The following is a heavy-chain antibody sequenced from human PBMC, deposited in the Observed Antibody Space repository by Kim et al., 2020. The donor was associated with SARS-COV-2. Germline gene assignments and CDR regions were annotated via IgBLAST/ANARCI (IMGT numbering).Heavy chain of an antibody. D-gene: IGHD3-10*01. J-gene: IGHJ4*02. CDR3: ASARGPNR. CDR2: INQDGSVK. V-gene: IGHV3-7*01. CDR1: GFSFTTFH. Sequence: GGSLRLSCAASGFSFTTFHMTWVRQAPGKGLEWVANINQDGSVKNYVDSVKGRFTISRDNAKNSFYLQMNSLLADDTAVYYCASARGPNRCGQGTLGTVPS.